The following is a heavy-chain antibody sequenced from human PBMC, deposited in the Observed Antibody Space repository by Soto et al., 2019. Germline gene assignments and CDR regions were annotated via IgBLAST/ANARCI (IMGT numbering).Heavy chain of an antibody. J-gene: IGHJ4*02. CDR3: ARDSGYYYWDDY. CDR2: INAGNGNT. D-gene: IGHD3-22*01. V-gene: IGHV1-3*01. Sequence: ASVMVSCKASGYTFTSYAMHWVRQAPGQRLEWMGWINAGNGNTKYSQKFQGRVTITRDTSASTAYMELSSLRSEDTAVYYCARDSGYYYWDDYWGQGTLVTVSS. CDR1: GYTFTSYA.